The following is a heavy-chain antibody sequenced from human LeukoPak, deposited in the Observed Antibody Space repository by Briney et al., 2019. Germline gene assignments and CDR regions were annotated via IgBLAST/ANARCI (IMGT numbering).Heavy chain of an antibody. V-gene: IGHV1-69*13. D-gene: IGHD3-3*01. CDR2: IIPIFGTA. CDR3: ARDSATLRYDFWSGYSL. J-gene: IGHJ4*02. Sequence: SVKVSCKASGGTFSSYAISWVRQAPGQGLEWMGGIIPIFGTANYAQKFQGRVTITADESTSTAYMELSSLRSEDTAVYYCARDSATLRYDFWSGYSLWGQGTLVTVSS. CDR1: GGTFSSYA.